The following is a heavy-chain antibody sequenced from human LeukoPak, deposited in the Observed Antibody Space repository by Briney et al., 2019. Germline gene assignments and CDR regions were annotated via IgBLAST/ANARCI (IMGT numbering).Heavy chain of an antibody. J-gene: IGHJ4*02. CDR2: TSSSSSYI. Sequence: PGGSLRLSCAASGFTFSSYSMNWVRQAPGKGLEWVSSTSSSSSYIYYADSVKGRFTISRDNAKNSLYLQMNSLRAEDTAVYYCASGVLVDTVVPAANPFDYWGQGTLVTVSS. V-gene: IGHV3-21*01. CDR3: ASGVLVDTVVPAANPFDY. CDR1: GFTFSSYS. D-gene: IGHD2-2*01.